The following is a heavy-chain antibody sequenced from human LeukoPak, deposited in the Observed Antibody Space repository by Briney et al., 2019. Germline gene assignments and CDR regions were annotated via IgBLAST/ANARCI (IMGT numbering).Heavy chain of an antibody. CDR1: GYKFTSD. J-gene: IGHJ4*02. CDR3: ARGAVSPDCNGGSCYTFDY. Sequence: ASVKVSCKASGYKFTSDINWMRQTPGQGLEWMGWINPDSGNAEYAQKFQGKVTMTRDNSISTAYMELRSLRSEDTAVYYCARGAVSPDCNGGSCYTFDYLGQGTLVTVSS. D-gene: IGHD2-15*01. V-gene: IGHV1-8*01. CDR2: INPDSGNA.